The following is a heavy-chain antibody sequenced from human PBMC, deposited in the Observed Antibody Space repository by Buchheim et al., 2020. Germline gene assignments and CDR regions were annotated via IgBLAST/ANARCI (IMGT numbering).Heavy chain of an antibody. D-gene: IGHD1-26*01. Sequence: QVQLVQSGAEVKKPGASVKVSCKASGYSFTSYHIHWVRQAPGQGLEWVGMIDPSIRSGGYATYARKFQGRVTMPRVKSTSTVYMELSRLTSEDTAMYFCARTWVGSMGSFDSWGQGAL. CDR3: ARTWVGSMGSFDS. CDR1: GYSFTSYH. CDR2: IDPSIRSGGYA. J-gene: IGHJ4*02. V-gene: IGHV1-46*03.